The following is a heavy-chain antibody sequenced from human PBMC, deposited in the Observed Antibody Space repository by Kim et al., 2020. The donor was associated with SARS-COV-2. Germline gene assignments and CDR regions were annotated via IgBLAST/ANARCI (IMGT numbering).Heavy chain of an antibody. D-gene: IGHD3-10*01. CDR3: AKDHYGSGFLFDL. V-gene: IGHV3-33*06. Sequence: GGSLRLSCAASGFTFSSYGMHWVRQAPGKGLEWVAVIWYDGSNKYYADSVKGRFTISRDNSKNTLYLQMNSLRAEDTAVYYCAKDHYGSGFLFDLWGRGTLVTVSS. J-gene: IGHJ2*01. CDR2: IWYDGSNK. CDR1: GFTFSSYG.